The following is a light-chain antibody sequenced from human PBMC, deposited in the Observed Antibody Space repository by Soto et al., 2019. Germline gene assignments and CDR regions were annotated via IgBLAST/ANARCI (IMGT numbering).Light chain of an antibody. CDR3: QQYGSSPRT. CDR2: GAS. CDR1: QSVTSSY. Sequence: EIVLTQSPGTLSLSPGERATLSCRASQSVTSSYLAWYQQKPGQDPRLLFYGASSRATGIPDRFSGSGSGTDFTLTISRMEPEDFAVYYCQQYGSSPRTFGQGTKLEIK. V-gene: IGKV3-20*01. J-gene: IGKJ2*01.